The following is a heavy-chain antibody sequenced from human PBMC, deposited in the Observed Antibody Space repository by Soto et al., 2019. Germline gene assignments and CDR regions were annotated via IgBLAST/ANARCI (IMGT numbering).Heavy chain of an antibody. CDR1: GFTFSSYW. CDR3: ARFFSELGLFGVPITGTTQFSSWFDP. V-gene: IGHV3-7*01. D-gene: IGHD1-7*01. J-gene: IGHJ5*02. CDR2: IKQDGSEK. Sequence: GGSLRLSCAASGFTFSSYWMSWVRQAPGKGLEWVANIKQDGSEKYYVDSVKGRFTISRDNAKNSLYLQMNSLRAEDTAVYYCARFFSELGLFGVPITGTTQFSSWFDPWGQGTLVTVSS.